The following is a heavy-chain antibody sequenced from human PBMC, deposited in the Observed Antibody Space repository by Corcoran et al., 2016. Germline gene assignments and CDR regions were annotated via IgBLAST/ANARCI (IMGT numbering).Heavy chain of an antibody. CDR2: INPNSGGT. D-gene: IGHD2-2*01. J-gene: IGHJ4*02. V-gene: IGHV1-2*02. Sequence: QVQLVQSGAEVKKPGASVKVSCKASGYTFTGYYMHWVRQAPGQGLEWMGWINPNSGGTNYAQKFQGRVTMTRDTSISTAYMELSRLRSDDTAVYYCARGDIVVVPAATFDYRGQGTLVTVSS. CDR3: ARGDIVVVPAATFDY. CDR1: GYTFTGYY.